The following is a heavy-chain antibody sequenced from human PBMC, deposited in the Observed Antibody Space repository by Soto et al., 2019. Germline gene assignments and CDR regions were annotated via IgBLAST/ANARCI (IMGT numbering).Heavy chain of an antibody. CDR3: ARDMTTRNYYYYGMDV. V-gene: IGHV3-33*01. CDR2: IWYDGSNK. J-gene: IGHJ6*02. D-gene: IGHD4-4*01. CDR1: GFTFIGYG. Sequence: VGSLSLSCASSGFTFIGYGMHWVRQAPGKGLEWVAVIWYDGSNKYYADSVKGRFTISRDNSKNTLYLQMNSLRAEDTAVYYCARDMTTRNYYYYGMDVWGQGTTVTVSS.